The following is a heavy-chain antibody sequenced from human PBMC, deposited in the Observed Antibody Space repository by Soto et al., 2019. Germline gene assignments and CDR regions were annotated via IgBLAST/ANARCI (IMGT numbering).Heavy chain of an antibody. Sequence: EVQLVESGGGLVQPGGSLRLSCAASGFTFSSYWMHWVRQAPGKGLVWVSRINSDGSSTSYADSVKGRFTISRDNAKNTLCLQRNSRGADDTAVYDCAAEIGRRVATDYYYYGMDVWGQGTTVTVSS. D-gene: IGHD5-12*01. CDR3: AAEIGRRVATDYYYYGMDV. J-gene: IGHJ6*02. CDR1: GFTFSSYW. V-gene: IGHV3-74*01. CDR2: INSDGSST.